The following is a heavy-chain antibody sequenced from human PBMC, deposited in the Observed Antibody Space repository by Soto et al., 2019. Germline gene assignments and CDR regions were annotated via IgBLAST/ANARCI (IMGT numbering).Heavy chain of an antibody. V-gene: IGHV3-9*01. Sequence: PGGSLRLSCAASGFTFDDYAMHWVRQAPGKGLEWVSGISWNSGSIGYADSVKGRFTISRDNAKNSLYLQMNSLRAEDTALYYCAKGPFGYYYYMDVWGKGTTVTVSS. J-gene: IGHJ6*03. CDR2: ISWNSGSI. CDR1: GFTFDDYA. CDR3: AKGPFGYYYYMDV. D-gene: IGHD3-16*01.